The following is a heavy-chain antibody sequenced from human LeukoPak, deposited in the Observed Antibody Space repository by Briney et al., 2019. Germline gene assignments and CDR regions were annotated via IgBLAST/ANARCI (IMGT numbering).Heavy chain of an antibody. D-gene: IGHD4-23*01. CDR1: GFTFSNYA. V-gene: IGHV3-33*01. CDR2: IWYDGSYK. Sequence: GRSLRLTCAASGFTFSNYAMHWVRQAPGKGLEWMAIIWYDGSYKYYADSVKGRFTISRDNSKNTLYLQVNSLTAEDTAVYYCARGNSDAVNISSHGTMVTVSS. CDR3: ARGNSDAVNI. J-gene: IGHJ3*02.